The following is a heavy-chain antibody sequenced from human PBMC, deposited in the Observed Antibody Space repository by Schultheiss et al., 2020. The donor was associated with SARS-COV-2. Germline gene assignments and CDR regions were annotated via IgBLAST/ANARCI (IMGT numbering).Heavy chain of an antibody. CDR1: GDSISSGDYF. D-gene: IGHD7-27*01. V-gene: IGHV4-61*08. CDR3: ARGGLLGMGY. CDR2: IYYSGST. Sequence: SETLSLTCTVSGDSISSGDYFWSWIRQPPGKGLEWIGYIYYSGSTNYNPSLKSRVTISVDTSKNQFSLKLSSVTAADTAVYYCARGGLLGMGYWGQGTLVTVSS. J-gene: IGHJ4*02.